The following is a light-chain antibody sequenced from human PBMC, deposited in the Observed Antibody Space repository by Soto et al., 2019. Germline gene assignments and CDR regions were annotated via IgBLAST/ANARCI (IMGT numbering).Light chain of an antibody. CDR2: WAS. CDR1: QSVFYNSNNKNY. CDR3: QQYYSNPPPLT. J-gene: IGKJ4*01. V-gene: IGKV4-1*01. Sequence: DIVLTQSPDSLAVSLGERATINCKSSQSVFYNSNNKNYLAWYQQKPGQSPKLLIYWASTRESGVPDRFSGSGSGTDFTLIISSLQAEDVAVYYCQQYYSNPPPLTFGGGTKVEIK.